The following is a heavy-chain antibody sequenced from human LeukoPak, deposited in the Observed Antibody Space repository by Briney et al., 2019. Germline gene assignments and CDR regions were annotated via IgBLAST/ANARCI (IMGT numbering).Heavy chain of an antibody. CDR2: IYTSGST. Sequence: RPSQTLSLTCTVSGGSISSGSYYWSWIRQPAGKGLEWIGRIYTSGSTNYNPSLKSRVTISVDTSNNQFSLKLSSVTAADTAVYYCASFPYYYDSSGYYYWGQGTLVTVSS. D-gene: IGHD3-22*01. CDR1: GGSISSGSYY. J-gene: IGHJ4*02. CDR3: ASFPYYYDSSGYYY. V-gene: IGHV4-61*02.